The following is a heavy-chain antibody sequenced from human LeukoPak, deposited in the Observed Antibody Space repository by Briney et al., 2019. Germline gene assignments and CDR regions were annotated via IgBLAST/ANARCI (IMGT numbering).Heavy chain of an antibody. J-gene: IGHJ4*02. CDR3: AKDLGGSYPIFDY. Sequence: GGSLRLSCAASGFTFSSYGMHWVRQAPGKGLEWVAVISYDGSNKYYADSVKGRFTISRDNSKNTLYLQMNSLRAEDTAVYYCAKDLGGSYPIFDYWGQGTLATVSS. V-gene: IGHV3-30*18. CDR1: GFTFSSYG. D-gene: IGHD1-26*01. CDR2: ISYDGSNK.